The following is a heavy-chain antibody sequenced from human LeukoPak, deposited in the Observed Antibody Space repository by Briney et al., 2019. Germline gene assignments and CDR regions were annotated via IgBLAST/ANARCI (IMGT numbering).Heavy chain of an antibody. J-gene: IGHJ6*02. CDR3: ARAQSYYDILTGYYRSYGMDV. CDR2: INPNSGGT. D-gene: IGHD3-9*01. CDR1: GYTFTGYY. Sequence: WASVKVSCKASGYTFTGYYMHWGRQAPGQGLEWMGWINPNSGGTKYAQKFQGRVTMTRDTSISTAYMELSRLRSDDTAVYYCARAQSYYDILTGYYRSYGMDVWGQGTTVTVSS. V-gene: IGHV1-2*02.